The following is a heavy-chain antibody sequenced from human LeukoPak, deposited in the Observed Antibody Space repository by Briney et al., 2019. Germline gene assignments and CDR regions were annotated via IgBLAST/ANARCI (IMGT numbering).Heavy chain of an antibody. J-gene: IGHJ5*02. Sequence: GASVKVSCKASGYTSTSYYLHWVRQAPGQGLEWMGGIIPIFGTANYAQKFQGRVTITADESTSTAYMELSSLRSEDTAVYYCARSPDTAMVILWFDPWGQGTLVTVSS. D-gene: IGHD5-18*01. V-gene: IGHV1-69*13. CDR2: IIPIFGTA. CDR3: ARSPDTAMVILWFDP. CDR1: GYTSTSYY.